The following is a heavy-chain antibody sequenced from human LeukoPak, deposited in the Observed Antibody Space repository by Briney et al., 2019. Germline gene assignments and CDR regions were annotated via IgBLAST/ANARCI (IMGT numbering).Heavy chain of an antibody. CDR2: ISAYNGNT. J-gene: IGHJ4*02. V-gene: IGHV1-18*01. CDR3: ARGAVVGEGPYDFWSGYYLVPFDY. Sequence: ASVKVSCKASGYTFTSYGISWVRQAPGQGLEWMGWISAYNGNTNYAQKLQGRVTMTTDTSTSTAYMELRSPRSDDTAVYYCARGAVVGEGPYDFWSGYYLVPFDYWGQGTLVTVSS. CDR1: GYTFTSYG. D-gene: IGHD3-3*01.